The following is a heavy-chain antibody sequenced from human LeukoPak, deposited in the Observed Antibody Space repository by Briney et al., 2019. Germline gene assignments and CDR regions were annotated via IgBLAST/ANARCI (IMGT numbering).Heavy chain of an antibody. V-gene: IGHV4-34*01. J-gene: IGHJ4*02. CDR2: INHSGST. CDR1: GGSFSGYY. Sequence: SETLSLTCALYGGSFSGYYWSWIRPPPGRGLAWIGEINHSGSTNYNPSLKSRVTISVDTSKNQFSLKLSSVTAADTAVYYCATHGSGSQFDCWGQGTLVTVSS. D-gene: IGHD3-10*01. CDR3: ATHGSGSQFDC.